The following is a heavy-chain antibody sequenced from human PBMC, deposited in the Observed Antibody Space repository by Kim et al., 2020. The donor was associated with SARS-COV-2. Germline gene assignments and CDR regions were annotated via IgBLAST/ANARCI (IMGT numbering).Heavy chain of an antibody. CDR2: ISWNNGNK. CDR3: VKSLVRDQYGMDA. Sequence: GGSLRLSCAASGFTFSDYGMHWVRQAPGKGLEWVAGISWNNGNKEYADSVKGRFTISRDNSKKSLFLQINSLRIEDTALYFCVKSLVRDQYGMDAWGQGT. J-gene: IGHJ6*01. CDR1: GFTFSDYG. V-gene: IGHV3-9*01. D-gene: IGHD3-10*01.